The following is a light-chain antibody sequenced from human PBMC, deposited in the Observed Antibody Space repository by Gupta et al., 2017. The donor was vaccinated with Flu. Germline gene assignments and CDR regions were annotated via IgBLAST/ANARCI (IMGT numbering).Light chain of an antibody. V-gene: IGLV3-21*02. Sequence: SYVLPQPPSVSVAPGQTARITCGGNNIGSKGVHWYQQKPGQAPVLVVYDDSDRPAGNPDRFSGSNSGNTATLTIRRVEAGDEDDYYCQVWDSSSGVFGGGTKLTVL. J-gene: IGLJ3*02. CDR1: NIGSKG. CDR2: DDS. CDR3: QVWDSSSGV.